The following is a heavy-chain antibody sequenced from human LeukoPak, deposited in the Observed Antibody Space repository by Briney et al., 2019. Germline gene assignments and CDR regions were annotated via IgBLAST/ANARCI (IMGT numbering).Heavy chain of an antibody. Sequence: GGSLRLSCAASGFTFSSYEMNWVRQAPGKGLEWVSSISSSSSYIYYADSVKGRFTISRDNAKNSLYLQMSSLRAEDTAIYYCATYRQVLLPFGSWGQGTLVTVSS. CDR2: ISSSSSYI. J-gene: IGHJ5*02. CDR1: GFTFSSYE. CDR3: ATYRQVLLPFGS. D-gene: IGHD2/OR15-2a*01. V-gene: IGHV3-21*04.